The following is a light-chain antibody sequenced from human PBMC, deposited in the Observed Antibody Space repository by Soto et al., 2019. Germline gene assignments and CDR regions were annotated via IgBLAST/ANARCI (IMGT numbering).Light chain of an antibody. CDR3: QPYGSSGR. CDR2: GAS. Sequence: VVLKLCAGTVSLKTGGRATLXRMASQSVSNNYLAWYQQKPGHAPRLLIYGASNRSSGIPDRFIGSGSGTAFTLPIRCLEPEYFAVYYCQPYGSSGRVGEGTKVDIK. V-gene: IGKV3-20*01. CDR1: QSVSNNY. J-gene: IGKJ1*01.